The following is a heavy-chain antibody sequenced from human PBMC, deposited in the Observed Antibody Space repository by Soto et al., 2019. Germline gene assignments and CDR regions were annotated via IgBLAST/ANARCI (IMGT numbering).Heavy chain of an antibody. CDR2: IYYSGST. D-gene: IGHD6-13*01. V-gene: IGHV4-59*01. CDR3: ARGVGGMSSSWYSDY. Sequence: SETLSLTCTVSGGSISSYYWSWIRQPPGKGLEWIGYIYYSGSTNYNPSLKSRVTISVDTSKNQFSLKLSSVTAADTAVYYCARGVGGMSSSWYSDYWSQGTLVTVSS. CDR1: GGSISSYY. J-gene: IGHJ4*02.